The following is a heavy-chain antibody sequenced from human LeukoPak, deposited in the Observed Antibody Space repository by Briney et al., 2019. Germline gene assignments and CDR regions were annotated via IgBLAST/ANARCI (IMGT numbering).Heavy chain of an antibody. D-gene: IGHD4-23*01. CDR2: IYYSGST. Sequence: PSQTLPLTCTVSGGSISSGGYYWSWIRQPPGKGLEWIGYIYYSGSTNYNPSLKSRVTISVDTSKNQFSLKLSSVTAADTAVYYCARLRWYYLDYWGQGTLVTVSS. CDR1: GGSISSGGYY. CDR3: ARLRWYYLDY. V-gene: IGHV4-61*08. J-gene: IGHJ4*02.